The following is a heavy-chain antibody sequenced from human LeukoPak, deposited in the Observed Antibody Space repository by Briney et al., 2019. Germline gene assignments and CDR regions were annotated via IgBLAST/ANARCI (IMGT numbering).Heavy chain of an antibody. Sequence: SETLSLTCTVSGGSISGSTYYWVWIRQPPGKGLEWIGSISHSGSTYYNPSLKSRVTISVDTSKNQFSLKVNSVTAADTAVYYCARHYGEGAPTNSWGQGTLVTVPS. D-gene: IGHD1-26*01. J-gene: IGHJ4*02. CDR3: ARHYGEGAPTNS. CDR2: ISHSGST. CDR1: GGSISGSTYY. V-gene: IGHV4-39*01.